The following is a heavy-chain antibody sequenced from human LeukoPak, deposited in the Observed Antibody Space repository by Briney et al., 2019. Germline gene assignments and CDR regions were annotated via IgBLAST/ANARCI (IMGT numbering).Heavy chain of an antibody. CDR3: ARVDLSEYYFDY. Sequence: SETLSLTCTVSGGSISSGGYYWSWIRQHPGKGLEWIGYIYYSGSTYYNPSLKSRVTISVDTSKNQFSLKLSSVTAADTAVYYCARVDLSEYYFDYWGQGTLVTVSS. CDR1: GGSISSGGYY. D-gene: IGHD6-25*01. CDR2: IYYSGST. J-gene: IGHJ4*02. V-gene: IGHV4-31*03.